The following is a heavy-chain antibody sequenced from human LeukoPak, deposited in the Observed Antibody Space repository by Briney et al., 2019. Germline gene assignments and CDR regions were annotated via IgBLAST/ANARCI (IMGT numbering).Heavy chain of an antibody. CDR3: ARDWGDGFDY. Sequence: SQTLSLTCAISGDTVSNKNAAWNWIRQSPSRGLEWLGRTYYRSKWYNDYAVSVKGRIDINPDTSKNQFSLRLSSVTAADTAVYYCARDWGDGFDYWGQGTLVTVSS. V-gene: IGHV6-1*01. J-gene: IGHJ4*02. D-gene: IGHD3-16*01. CDR1: GDTVSNKNAA. CDR2: TYYRSKWYN.